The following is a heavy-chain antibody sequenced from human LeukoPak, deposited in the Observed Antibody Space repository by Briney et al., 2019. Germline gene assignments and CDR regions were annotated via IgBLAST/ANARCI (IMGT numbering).Heavy chain of an antibody. CDR3: AKVGLEAPFDY. CDR1: GFTFSSYG. CDR2: ISYDGSNK. V-gene: IGHV3-30*18. Sequence: GRSLRLSCAASGFTFSSYGMHWVRQALGKGLEWVAVISYDGSNKYYADSVKGRFTISRDNSKNTLYLQMNSLRAEDTAVYYCAKVGLEAPFDYWGQGTLVTVSS. D-gene: IGHD6-19*01. J-gene: IGHJ4*02.